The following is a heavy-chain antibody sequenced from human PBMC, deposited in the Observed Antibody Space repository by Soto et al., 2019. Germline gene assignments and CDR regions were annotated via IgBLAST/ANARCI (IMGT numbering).Heavy chain of an antibody. D-gene: IGHD1-7*01. V-gene: IGHV3-23*01. Sequence: EVQLLESGGSLVQPGGSLRLSCAASGFSFSTYAMGWVRQAPGKGLEWVSAISGSGSATYYADPVKGRFTISRDNSKDTLYLQMNSLRAGDTAVYYWAKDIKGTGTKVIYDSWGQGSLVTVSS. CDR3: AKDIKGTGTKVIYDS. CDR2: ISGSGSAT. J-gene: IGHJ4*02. CDR1: GFSFSTYA.